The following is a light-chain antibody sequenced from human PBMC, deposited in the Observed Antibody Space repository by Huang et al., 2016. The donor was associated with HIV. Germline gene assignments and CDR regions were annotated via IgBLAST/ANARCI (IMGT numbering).Light chain of an antibody. CDR2: DTS. Sequence: MRTRSQATLSGSPGGRATLTCRASQNVRNHLAWYQQKTGQAPRLLMYDTSTRASGIPPRFSGSGSGTEFTLTISGLQSEDFAIYYCQQYDKWPPGLTFGGGTKVEI. CDR1: QNVRNH. J-gene: IGKJ4*01. V-gene: IGKV3D-15*01. CDR3: QQYDKWPPGLT.